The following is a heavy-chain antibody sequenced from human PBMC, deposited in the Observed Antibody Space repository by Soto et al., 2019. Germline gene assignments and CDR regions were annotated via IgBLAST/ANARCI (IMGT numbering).Heavy chain of an antibody. CDR3: ASLATVVVVAAIQL. J-gene: IGHJ4*02. CDR2: IKQDGSEK. V-gene: IGHV3-7*01. D-gene: IGHD2-15*01. CDR1: GFTFSSYW. Sequence: GGSLRLSCAASGFTFSSYWMSWVRQAPGKGLEWVANIKQDGSEKYYVDSVKGQFTISRVNAKNSLYLQMNSLIAEDTAVYYCASLATVVVVAAIQLWGQGTLVTVSS.